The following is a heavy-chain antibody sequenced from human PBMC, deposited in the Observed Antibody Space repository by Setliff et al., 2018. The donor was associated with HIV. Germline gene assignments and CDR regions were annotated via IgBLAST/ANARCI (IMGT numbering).Heavy chain of an antibody. CDR3: ARGFLRSRRRWFDP. CDR1: GGSISSGDYF. J-gene: IGHJ5*02. Sequence: SETLSLTCTVSGGSISSGDYFLSWIRQAPGKGLEWIGCIYYSGSTNYNPSLKSRVTISVDASKNQFSLRLSSVTAADTAVYYCARGFLRSRRRWFDPWGQGTLVTVSS. V-gene: IGHV4-61*08. D-gene: IGHD4-17*01. CDR2: IYYSGST.